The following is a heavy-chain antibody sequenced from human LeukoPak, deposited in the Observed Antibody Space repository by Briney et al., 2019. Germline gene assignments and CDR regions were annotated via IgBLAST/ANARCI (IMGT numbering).Heavy chain of an antibody. V-gene: IGHV3-66*02. CDR3: ARASKEFRRQLAYYFDY. CDR2: IYSGGST. J-gene: IGHJ4*02. Sequence: GGSLRLSCAASGFAVSSNYMSWVRQAPGKGLEWVSVIYSGGSTYYADSVKGRFTISRDNSKNTLYLQMNSLRAEDTAVYYCARASKEFRRQLAYYFDYWGQGTLVTVSS. D-gene: IGHD6-6*01. CDR1: GFAVSSNY.